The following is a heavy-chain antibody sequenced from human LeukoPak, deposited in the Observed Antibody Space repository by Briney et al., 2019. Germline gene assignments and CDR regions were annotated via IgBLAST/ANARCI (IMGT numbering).Heavy chain of an antibody. CDR1: GGSISSSSYY. D-gene: IGHD3-9*01. Sequence: PSETLSLTCTVSGGSISSSSYYWGWIRQPPGKGLEWIGSIYYSGSTYYNPSLKSRVTISVDTSKNQLSLKMSSVTAADTAVYYCARLSKGRYFDYIFDHWGQGTLVTVSS. V-gene: IGHV4-39*01. CDR3: ARLSKGRYFDYIFDH. CDR2: IYYSGST. J-gene: IGHJ4*02.